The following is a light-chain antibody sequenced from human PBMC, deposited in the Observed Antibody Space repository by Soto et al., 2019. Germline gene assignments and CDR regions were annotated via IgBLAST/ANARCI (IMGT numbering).Light chain of an antibody. J-gene: IGKJ5*01. CDR1: QSISYY. CDR2: AAS. CDR3: QQYGSSPIT. Sequence: DIQMTQSPSTLSGSVGDRVTITCRASQSISYYLNWYQQKPGKAPKLLIYAASSLESGVPTRFSGSGSGTEFTLTISSLHPDDFATYYCQQYGSSPITFGQGTRLEIK. V-gene: IGKV1-5*01.